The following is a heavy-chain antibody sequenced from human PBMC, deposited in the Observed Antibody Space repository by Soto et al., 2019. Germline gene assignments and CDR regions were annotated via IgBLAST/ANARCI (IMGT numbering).Heavy chain of an antibody. CDR1: GASIITSY. CDR2: IFADGNT. D-gene: IGHD2-21*01. Sequence: LSLTCVVSGASIITSYWSGVRQPAGKRLQWIGRIFADGNTNSSPSLKGRVSMAIDKSQNQISLQLASVNAADTATYYCVRDILVALDYWGQGARVTVSS. J-gene: IGHJ4*02. CDR3: VRDILVALDY. V-gene: IGHV4-4*07.